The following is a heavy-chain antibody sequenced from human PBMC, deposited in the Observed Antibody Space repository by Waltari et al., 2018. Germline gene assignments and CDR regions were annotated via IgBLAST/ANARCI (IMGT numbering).Heavy chain of an antibody. V-gene: IGHV3-9*01. CDR1: GFTFDDYA. CDR3: AKDLFKAAGGIIDY. Sequence: EVQLVESGGGLVQPGRSLRLSCAASGFTFDDYAMHWVRQAPGKGLEWVSGISWNSGSIGYADSVKGRFTISRDNAKNSLYLQMNSLRAEDTALYYCAKDLFKAAGGIIDYWGQGTLVTVSS. CDR2: ISWNSGSI. D-gene: IGHD6-13*01. J-gene: IGHJ4*02.